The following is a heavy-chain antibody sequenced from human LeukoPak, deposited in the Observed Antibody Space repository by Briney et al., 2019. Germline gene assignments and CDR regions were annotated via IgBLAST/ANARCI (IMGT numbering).Heavy chain of an antibody. Sequence: PGGSLRLSCAASGFTFSSCSMHWVRQAPGKGLVWVSRFSSDGSSTSHADSVKGRFTIPRDNAKNTLYLQMNSLRADDTAVYYCTRSRDGYIDYWGQGTLVTVSS. J-gene: IGHJ4*02. CDR3: TRSRDGYIDY. CDR1: GFTFSSCS. D-gene: IGHD5-24*01. CDR2: FSSDGSST. V-gene: IGHV3-74*01.